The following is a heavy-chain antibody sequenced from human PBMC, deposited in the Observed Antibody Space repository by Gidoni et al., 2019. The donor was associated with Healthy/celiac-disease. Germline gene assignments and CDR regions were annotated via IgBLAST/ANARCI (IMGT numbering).Heavy chain of an antibody. J-gene: IGHJ4*02. CDR1: GFTFSHYS. Sequence: QVQLVDSRGGLVKLGGSLRLSCAASGFTFSHYSMSWILQAPGKGLEWVSYISSGGSTIYYADSVKGRFTISRDNTKNSLYLQMNSLRAEDTDVYYCARGLGITMVRGVIYDYWGQGTRVTVSS. V-gene: IGHV3-11*01. CDR2: ISSGGSTI. CDR3: ARGLGITMVRGVIYDY. D-gene: IGHD3-10*01.